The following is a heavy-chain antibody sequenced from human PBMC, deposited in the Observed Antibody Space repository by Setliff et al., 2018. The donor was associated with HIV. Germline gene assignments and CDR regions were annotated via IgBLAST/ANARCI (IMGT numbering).Heavy chain of an antibody. CDR1: GDSMTSGSYY. D-gene: IGHD1-26*01. Sequence: SETLSLTCTVSGDSMTSGSYYWTWIRQPAGKRLEWIGRVTVNGATEYNPSLQSRVTISVDTSKNQFSLKLNSVTAADTAIYYCARAGMGALRSLFDYWGQGTLVTVSS. V-gene: IGHV4-61*02. CDR3: ARAGMGALRSLFDY. CDR2: VTVNGAT. J-gene: IGHJ4*02.